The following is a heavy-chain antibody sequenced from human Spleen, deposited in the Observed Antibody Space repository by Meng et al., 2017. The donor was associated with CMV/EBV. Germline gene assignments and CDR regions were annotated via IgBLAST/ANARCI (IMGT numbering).Heavy chain of an antibody. D-gene: IGHD3-10*01. CDR3: AVNYASGTYFYYFDS. CDR1: GYTFTGYY. Sequence: ASVKVSCKASGYTFTGYYMHWVRQAPGQGLEWMGWINPDSGGTNYAQKFRGRVGMTGDTSISTAYMELRRLISDDTAVYYCAVNYASGTYFYYFDSWGPGTLVTVSS. V-gene: IGHV1-2*02. CDR2: INPDSGGT. J-gene: IGHJ4*02.